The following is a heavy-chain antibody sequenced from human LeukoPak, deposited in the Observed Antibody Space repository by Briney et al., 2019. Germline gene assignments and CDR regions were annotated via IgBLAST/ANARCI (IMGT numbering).Heavy chain of an antibody. CDR3: AKAMDYYDSSGYYIY. CDR1: GFTFSSYG. CDR2: IWYDGSNK. Sequence: GGSLRLSCAASGFTFSSYGMHWVRQTPGKGLEWVAVIWYDGSNKYYADSVKGRFTISRDNSKNTLNLQMNSLRGEDTAVYYCAKAMDYYDSSGYYIYWGQGTLVTVSS. D-gene: IGHD3-22*01. V-gene: IGHV3-33*06. J-gene: IGHJ4*02.